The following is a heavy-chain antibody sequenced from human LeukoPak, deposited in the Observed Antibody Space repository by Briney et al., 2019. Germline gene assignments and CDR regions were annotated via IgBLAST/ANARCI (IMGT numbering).Heavy chain of an antibody. V-gene: IGHV4-39*07. CDR1: GASISRSSYY. CDR3: ARIDFDWVPAFDP. D-gene: IGHD3-9*01. J-gene: IGHJ5*02. CDR2: VYYSGST. Sequence: SETLPLTCTVSGASISRSSYYWGWIRQPPGKGLEWIANVYYSGSTYSNPSLKSRLTISLDTSKNHSSLKLSSVTAADTAVYFCARIDFDWVPAFDPWGQGTLVTVSS.